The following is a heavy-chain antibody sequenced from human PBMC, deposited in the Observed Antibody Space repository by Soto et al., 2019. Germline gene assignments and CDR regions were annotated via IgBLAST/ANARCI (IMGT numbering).Heavy chain of an antibody. CDR2: ISYDGSNK. V-gene: IGHV3-30*18. CDR1: GFTFSSYG. Sequence: QVQLVESGGGVVQPGRSLRLSCAASGFTFSSYGMHWVRQAPGKGLEWVAVISYDGSNKYYADSVKGRFTISRDNSKNTLYLQMNSLRAEDTAVYYCAKARADFWSCYGLGGGMDVWGQGTTVTVSS. D-gene: IGHD3-3*01. CDR3: AKARADFWSCYGLGGGMDV. J-gene: IGHJ6*02.